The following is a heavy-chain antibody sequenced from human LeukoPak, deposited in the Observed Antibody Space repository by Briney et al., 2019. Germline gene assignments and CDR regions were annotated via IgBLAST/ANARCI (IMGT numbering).Heavy chain of an antibody. CDR2: INHSGST. CDR1: GGSFSGYY. D-gene: IGHD3-10*01. J-gene: IGHJ3*02. Sequence: SETLSLTCAVYGGSFSGYYWSWIRQPPGKGLEWIGEINHSGSTNYNPSLKSRVTISVDTSKNQFSLKLSSVTAADTAVYYCARGYRSGTPWEIWGQGTMVTVSS. CDR3: ARGYRSGTPWEI. V-gene: IGHV4-34*01.